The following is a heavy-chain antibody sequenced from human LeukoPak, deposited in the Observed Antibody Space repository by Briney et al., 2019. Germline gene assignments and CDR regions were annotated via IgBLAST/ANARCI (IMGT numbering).Heavy chain of an antibody. CDR3: ARTTYYSESGGYTPGYFDY. J-gene: IGHJ4*02. Sequence: GPALVKPKQTLTLTCSFSGFPLTTTGMCVSWIRQPPGKALEWLARIDWDGDKYYSTSLKTNLTISKDTSKNQVVLIMTNVDPVDTATYHCARTTYYSESGGYTPGYFDYWGQGARVTVSS. D-gene: IGHD3-22*01. V-gene: IGHV2-70*11. CDR1: GFPLTTTGMC. CDR2: IDWDGDK.